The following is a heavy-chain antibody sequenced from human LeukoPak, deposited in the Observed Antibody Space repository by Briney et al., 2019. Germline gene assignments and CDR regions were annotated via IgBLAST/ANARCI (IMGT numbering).Heavy chain of an antibody. V-gene: IGHV4-59*08. CDR2: IYYSGST. CDR1: GGSISSYY. CDR3: ARHGRGYSYGFDP. D-gene: IGHD5-18*01. J-gene: IGHJ5*02. Sequence: PSETLSLTCTVSGGSISSYYWSRIRQPPGKGLEWIGYIYYSGSTNYNPSLKSRVTISVDTSKNQFSLKLSSVTAADTAVYYCARHGRGYSYGFDPWGQGTLVTVSS.